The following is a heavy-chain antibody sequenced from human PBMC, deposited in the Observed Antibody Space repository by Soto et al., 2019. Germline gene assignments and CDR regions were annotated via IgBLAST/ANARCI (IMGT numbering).Heavy chain of an antibody. CDR1: GYTFIGYY. CDR2: INPNSGGT. J-gene: IGHJ4*01. Sequence: GASVKVSCKASGYTFIGYYIHWVRQAPGQGLEWMGWINPNSGGTNYAQKFQGRVTMTRDTSISTAYMELSRLRSDDTAVYYCARVTGEWLRLPLGYWGDVPLVTVSS. V-gene: IGHV1-2*02. CDR3: ARVTGEWLRLPLGY. D-gene: IGHD5-12*01.